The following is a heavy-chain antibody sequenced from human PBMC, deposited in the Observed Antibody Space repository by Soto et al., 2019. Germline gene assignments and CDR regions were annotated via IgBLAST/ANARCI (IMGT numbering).Heavy chain of an antibody. V-gene: IGHV2-5*02. Sequence: QITLKESGPTLVKPTQTLTLTCTFSGFSLSTSGVGVGWIRQPPGKALEWLALIYWDDDKRYSPSLKSRLTNTKDTSKNQVVRTMTNMDPVDTATYDWAHRTGTTLDYWGQGTLVTVSS. D-gene: IGHD1-7*01. CDR3: AHRTGTTLDY. CDR2: IYWDDDK. J-gene: IGHJ4*02. CDR1: GFSLSTSGVG.